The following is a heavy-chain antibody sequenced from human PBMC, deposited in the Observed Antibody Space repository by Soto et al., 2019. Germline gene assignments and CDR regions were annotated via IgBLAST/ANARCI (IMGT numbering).Heavy chain of an antibody. CDR3: ARGPFCGNDCYFDV. D-gene: IGHD2-21*02. CDR1: GGSISGFY. J-gene: IGHJ4*02. CDR2: IYSSGAT. V-gene: IGHV4-4*07. Sequence: SETLSLTCTVAGGSISGFYWSWVRQPAGKGLEWIGRIYSSGATKYNPSLRNRVTMSVDTSTDQYSLNLASMTAADTAVHFCARGPFCGNDCYFDVWGQGTQVTVS.